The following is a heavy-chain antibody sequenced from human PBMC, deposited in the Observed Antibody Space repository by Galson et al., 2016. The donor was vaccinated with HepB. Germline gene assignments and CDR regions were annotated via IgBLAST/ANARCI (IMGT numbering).Heavy chain of an antibody. CDR1: GFIVSSND. CDR3: ARDQAPLPGDY. V-gene: IGHV3-53*01. Sequence: SLRLSCAASGFIVSSNDMSWVRQAPGKGLEWVSVLYSGGSTYYADSVKGRFTISRDNSKNTLSLQMNGLKAEDTAVYYCARDQAPLPGDYWGQGTLVTVSS. D-gene: IGHD2-15*01. CDR2: LYSGGST. J-gene: IGHJ4*02.